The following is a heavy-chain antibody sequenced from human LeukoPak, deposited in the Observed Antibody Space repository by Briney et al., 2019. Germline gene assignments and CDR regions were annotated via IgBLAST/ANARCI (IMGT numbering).Heavy chain of an antibody. CDR3: ARVAKHFRGGLSFYFMDV. D-gene: IGHD3-10*01. Sequence: SETLSLTCTVSGGSIINYYWTWIRQPPGKELGWIGHIYYTGSTNYNPSLNSRVTISVDTSKKQFSLRLTSVIAADTAVYYCARVAKHFRGGLSFYFMDVWGIGTTVTISS. J-gene: IGHJ6*03. CDR2: IYYTGST. CDR1: GGSIINYY. V-gene: IGHV4-59*01.